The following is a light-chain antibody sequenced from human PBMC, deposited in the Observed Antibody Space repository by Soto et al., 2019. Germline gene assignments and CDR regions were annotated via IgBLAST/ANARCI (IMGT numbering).Light chain of an antibody. CDR2: KAS. CDR1: QSISSW. CDR3: QQYNSYSPT. J-gene: IGKJ1*01. Sequence: DIHMTQSPSTLSASVGDRVTITCRASQSISSWLAWYQQKPGKAPNLLIYKASSLESGVPSRFSGSGSGTVFSLTISSLQPADFATYYCQQYNSYSPTFGQGTKVEIK. V-gene: IGKV1-5*03.